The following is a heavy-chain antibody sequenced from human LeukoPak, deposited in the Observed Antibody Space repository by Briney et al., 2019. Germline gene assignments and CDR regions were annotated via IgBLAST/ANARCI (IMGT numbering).Heavy chain of an antibody. Sequence: GGSLRLSCAASGLTFSSYWMSWVRQAPGKGLEWVANVKQDGSEKYYVDSVKGRFTISRDNAKNSLYLQMNSLRAEDTAVYYCARDQGRTTVTNWFDPWGQGTLVTVSS. D-gene: IGHD4-17*01. J-gene: IGHJ5*02. CDR1: GLTFSSYW. V-gene: IGHV3-7*05. CDR2: VKQDGSEK. CDR3: ARDQGRTTVTNWFDP.